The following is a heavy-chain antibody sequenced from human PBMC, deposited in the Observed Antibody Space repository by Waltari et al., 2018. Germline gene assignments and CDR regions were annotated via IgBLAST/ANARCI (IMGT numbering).Heavy chain of an antibody. CDR3: ARMLEREGTYYFDY. CDR1: GYTFIGYY. CDR2: INPNSGGT. V-gene: IGHV1-2*02. D-gene: IGHD1-7*01. J-gene: IGHJ4*02. Sequence: QVQLVQSGTEVKKPGASVKVSCKSSGYTFIGYYIHWVRQAPGQGLEWMGWINPNSGGTDYAQKFQGRVTMTSDTSISTAYMELSRLRSDDTAVYYCARMLEREGTYYFDYWGPGTLVTVSS.